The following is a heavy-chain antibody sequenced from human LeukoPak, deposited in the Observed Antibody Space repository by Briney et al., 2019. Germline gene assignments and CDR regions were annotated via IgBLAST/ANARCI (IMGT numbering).Heavy chain of an antibody. CDR2: IYHRGSA. V-gene: IGHV4-38-2*02. D-gene: IGHD2-21*02. Sequence: PSETLSLTCAVSTYSISSAYYWGWIRQPPGKGREGIGSIYHRGSADYNPSLKRRVTISVDTSKNQFSLKLKSVTAADTAVYYCARDQAYCGGDCYFDFWGQGTLVTVSS. CDR1: TYSISSAYY. J-gene: IGHJ4*02. CDR3: ARDQAYCGGDCYFDF.